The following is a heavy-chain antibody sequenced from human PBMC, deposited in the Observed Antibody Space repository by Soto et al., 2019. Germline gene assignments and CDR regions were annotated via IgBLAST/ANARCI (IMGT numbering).Heavy chain of an antibody. CDR3: ARGREFDS. Sequence: NPSETLSLTCAVSGGSLTSGTYSWNWIRQPPGKGLEWIGYIFPSGTTYYNPSLKSRVSISIDVSKNQFSLNLRSLTAADTAVYYCARGREFDSWGPGTMVTVYS. CDR1: GGSLTSGTYS. J-gene: IGHJ4*02. CDR2: IFPSGTT. V-gene: IGHV4-30-2*01.